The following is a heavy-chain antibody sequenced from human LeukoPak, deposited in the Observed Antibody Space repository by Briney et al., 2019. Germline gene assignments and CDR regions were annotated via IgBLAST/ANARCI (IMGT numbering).Heavy chain of an antibody. J-gene: IGHJ4*02. CDR1: GFTFSSYG. CDR2: ISSSSSYI. CDR3: ARDLTGTDDY. Sequence: GGSLRLSCAASGFTFSSYGMNWVRQAPGKGLEWVSSISSSSSYIYYADSVKGRFTISRDNAKNSLYLQMNSLRAEDTAVYYCARDLTGTDDYWGQGTLVTVSS. D-gene: IGHD1-20*01. V-gene: IGHV3-21*01.